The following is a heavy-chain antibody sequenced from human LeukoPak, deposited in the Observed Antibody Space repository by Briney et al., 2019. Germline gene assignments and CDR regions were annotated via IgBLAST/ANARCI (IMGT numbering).Heavy chain of an antibody. J-gene: IGHJ6*02. V-gene: IGHV3-48*03. Sequence: GGSLRLSCAASGFGFGQYEMNWVRQAPGKGLKWIAYISCRAGTIYYGVSAAGRFTICRDDVKNSLYLQVNGVRVEGTASYYCEKDFRHYYEVPHGMGVWGQGATVTV. CDR1: GFGFGQYE. D-gene: IGHD3-22*01. CDR3: EKDFRHYYEVPHGMGV. CDR2: ISCRAGTI.